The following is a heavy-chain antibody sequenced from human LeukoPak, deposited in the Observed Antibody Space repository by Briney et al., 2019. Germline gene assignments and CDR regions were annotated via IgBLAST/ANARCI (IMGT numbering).Heavy chain of an antibody. CDR3: ARRGSSSWGYYYYYYMDV. D-gene: IGHD6-13*01. Sequence: GASVKVSCKASGYTFTSYGISWVRQAPGQGLEWMGWISAYNGNTNYAQKLQGRVTMTTDTSTSTACMELRSLRSDDTAVYYCARRGSSSWGYYYYYYMDVWGKGTTVTISS. V-gene: IGHV1-18*01. J-gene: IGHJ6*03. CDR2: ISAYNGNT. CDR1: GYTFTSYG.